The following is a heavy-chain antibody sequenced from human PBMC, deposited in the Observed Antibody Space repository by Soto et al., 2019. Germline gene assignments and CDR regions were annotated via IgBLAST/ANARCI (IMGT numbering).Heavy chain of an antibody. Sequence: EASVKVSCKASGFTFTSSAVQWVRQARGQRLEWIGWIVVGSGNTNYAQKFQERVTITRDMSTSTAYMELSSLRYEDTAVYYCAALIVGATEPFDYWGQGTRVTVSS. CDR1: GFTFTSSA. CDR3: AALIVGATEPFDY. J-gene: IGHJ4*02. V-gene: IGHV1-58*01. CDR2: IVVGSGNT. D-gene: IGHD1-26*01.